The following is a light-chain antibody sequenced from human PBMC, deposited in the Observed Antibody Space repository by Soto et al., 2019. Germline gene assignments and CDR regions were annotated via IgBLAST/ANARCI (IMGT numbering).Light chain of an antibody. V-gene: IGKV3-15*01. CDR1: QSVSSN. CDR3: LQDNNCPWT. CDR2: GAS. J-gene: IGKJ1*01. Sequence: EIQMTQSPSTLSASPGERATLSCRASQSVSSNLAWYQQKPGKAPKLLIYGASSRATGIPARFSGSGSGTEFTLAISSLQSEDFATYYCLQDNNCPWTFGQGTKVDIK.